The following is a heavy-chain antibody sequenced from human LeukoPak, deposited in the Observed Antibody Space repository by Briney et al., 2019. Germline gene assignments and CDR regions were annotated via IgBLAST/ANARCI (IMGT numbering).Heavy chain of an antibody. Sequence: GGSLRLSCAVSGFSLPAFGMNWVRQAPGKGLEWVSTISGSGVSTYYADSVKGRFTSSRDNSKNTLYLQMNNLRAEDTAVYYCAKESRYYYGSGSFSSQFDYWGQGNLVTVSS. CDR2: ISGSGVST. V-gene: IGHV3-23*01. D-gene: IGHD3-10*01. CDR1: GFSLPAFG. J-gene: IGHJ4*02. CDR3: AKESRYYYGSGSFSSQFDY.